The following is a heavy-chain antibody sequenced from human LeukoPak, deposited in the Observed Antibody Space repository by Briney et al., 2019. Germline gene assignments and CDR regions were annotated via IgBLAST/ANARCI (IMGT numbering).Heavy chain of an antibody. CDR1: GFTFSSYW. CDR2: INQDGSGE. Sequence: PGGSLRLSCVASGFTFSSYWMRWVRQAPGKGLEWVANINQDGSGEYYVDSVKGRFTISRDNAKSSLSLQMSSLRDEDTAVYYCTRGDLWGQGTLVTVSS. V-gene: IGHV3-7*01. CDR3: TRGDL. J-gene: IGHJ4*02.